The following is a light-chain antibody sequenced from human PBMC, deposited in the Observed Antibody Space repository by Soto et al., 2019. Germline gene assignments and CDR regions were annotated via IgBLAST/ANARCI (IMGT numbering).Light chain of an antibody. CDR2: ENN. CDR1: ASNIGRDP. J-gene: IGLJ1*01. CDR3: AGWDGSLKGFV. V-gene: IGLV1-44*01. Sequence: QSVLTQQPSASGAPGQRVTISCSGRASNIGRDPVNWYQQVPGTAPKLLIYENNHRPSGVPDRFSGSKSGTSASLVISGLQSEDEAEYFCAGWDGSLKGFVFGTGTKVTVL.